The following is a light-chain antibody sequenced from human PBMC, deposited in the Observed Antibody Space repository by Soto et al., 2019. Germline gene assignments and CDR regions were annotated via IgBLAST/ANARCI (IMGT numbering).Light chain of an antibody. V-gene: IGKV1-5*03. CDR1: QSISSW. J-gene: IGKJ2*01. CDR2: MAS. Sequence: DIQMTQSPSTLAASVGDRVTITCRASQSISSWLAWYQQKPGKAPQVVIYMASSLESGVPSRFSGSGSGTAFTLTISSLQTDDFASYYCQQYDSDTYTFGQGAKLEI. CDR3: QQYDSDTYT.